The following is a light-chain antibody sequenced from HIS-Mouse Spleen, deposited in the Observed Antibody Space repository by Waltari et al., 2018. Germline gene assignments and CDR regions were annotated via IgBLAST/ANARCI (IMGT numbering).Light chain of an antibody. J-gene: IGLJ3*02. Sequence: QSALTQPASVSGSPGQPITISCTGTRKYVGSYNLVPWYQQPPGKAPKLMIYEGSKRPSGVSNRFSGSKSGNTASLTISGLQAEDEADYYCCSYAGSSTWVFGGGTKLTVL. CDR2: EGS. CDR3: CSYAGSSTWV. CDR1: RKYVGSYNL. V-gene: IGLV2-23*01.